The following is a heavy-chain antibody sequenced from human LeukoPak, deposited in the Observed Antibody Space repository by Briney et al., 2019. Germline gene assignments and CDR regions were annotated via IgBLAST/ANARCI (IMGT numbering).Heavy chain of an antibody. J-gene: IGHJ4*02. CDR2: MYYSGST. Sequence: SETLSLTCTVSGGSISSSRFSWGWIRQPPGKGLEWIGSMYYSGSTHYNPSLKSRVTISVDTSKNQFSLKVSSVTAADTAVYYCARGVPTASRSSGWPFDYWGQGTLVTVSS. D-gene: IGHD6-19*01. CDR1: GGSISSSRFS. CDR3: ARGVPTASRSSGWPFDY. V-gene: IGHV4-39*01.